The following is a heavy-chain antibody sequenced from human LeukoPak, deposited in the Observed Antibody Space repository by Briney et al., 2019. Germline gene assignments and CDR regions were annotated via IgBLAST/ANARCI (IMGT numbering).Heavy chain of an antibody. CDR2: IWYDGSNK. Sequence: PGRSLRLSCAASGFTFSSYGMHWVRQAPGKRLEWVAVIWYDGSNKYYADSVKGRFTISRDNSKNTLYLQMNSLRAEDTAVYYCAKDHGDYYFDYWGQGTLVTVSS. CDR3: AKDHGDYYFDY. CDR1: GFTFSSYG. V-gene: IGHV3-33*06. J-gene: IGHJ4*02. D-gene: IGHD4-17*01.